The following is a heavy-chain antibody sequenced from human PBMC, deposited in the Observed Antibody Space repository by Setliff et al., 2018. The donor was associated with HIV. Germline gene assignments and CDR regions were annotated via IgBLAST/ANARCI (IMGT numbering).Heavy chain of an antibody. Sequence: GGSLRLSCVASGLTFSSYSMNWVRQAPGKGLEWVSYISSSGSTTYYADSVKGRFTISRDNAKNSLYLEMNSLTAEDTAVYYCARHEPGWYALSGGRYFDYWGQGTLVTVSS. CDR1: GLTFSSYS. J-gene: IGHJ4*02. V-gene: IGHV3-48*04. CDR2: ISSSGSTT. CDR3: ARHEPGWYALSGGRYFDY. D-gene: IGHD6-19*01.